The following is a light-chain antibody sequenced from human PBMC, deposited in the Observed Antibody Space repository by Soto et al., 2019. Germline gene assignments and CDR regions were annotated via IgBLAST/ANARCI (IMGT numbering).Light chain of an antibody. CDR2: GAS. J-gene: IGKJ3*01. CDR3: QQYGNSPGIS. Sequence: DIVLTQSPGTLSLSPGERATLSCRASQTINDNFLAWYQQKPGQSPRLLISGASIRAPGIPDRFSGSGSETDFTLTISRLEPEDFAFYYCQQYGNSPGISFGPGTQVDIK. CDR1: QTINDNF. V-gene: IGKV3-20*01.